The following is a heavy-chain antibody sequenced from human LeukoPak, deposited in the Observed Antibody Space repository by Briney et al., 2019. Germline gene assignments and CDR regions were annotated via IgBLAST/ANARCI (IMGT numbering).Heavy chain of an antibody. D-gene: IGHD1-26*01. CDR1: GGSISSYH. CDR3: ARWSGSHPVLN. V-gene: IGHV4-59*01. J-gene: IGHJ4*02. CDR2: IYYSGST. Sequence: KPSETLSLTCTVSGGSISSYHWSWIRQPPGKGLEWIGYIYYSGSTNYNPSLKSRVTISVDTSKNQFSLKLSSVTAADTAVYFCARWSGSHPVLNWGQGTLVTVSS.